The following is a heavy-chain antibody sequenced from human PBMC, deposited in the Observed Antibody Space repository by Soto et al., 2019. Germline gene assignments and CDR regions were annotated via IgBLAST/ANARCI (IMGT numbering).Heavy chain of an antibody. CDR2: INPNSGGT. V-gene: IGHV1-2*04. CDR3: ARGQYSSGWYNFDY. Sequence: QVQLVQSGAEVKKPGASVKVSCKASGYTFTGYYMHWVRQAPGQGLEWMGWINPNSGGTNYAQKFQGWVTMTRDTSISTAYMELSRLRTDDTAVYYCARGQYSSGWYNFDYWGPGNLVTDSS. J-gene: IGHJ4*02. CDR1: GYTFTGYY. D-gene: IGHD6-19*01.